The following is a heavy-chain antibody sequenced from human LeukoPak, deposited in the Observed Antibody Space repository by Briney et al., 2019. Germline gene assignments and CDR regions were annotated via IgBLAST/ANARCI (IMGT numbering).Heavy chain of an antibody. CDR3: ARDYDLWSGYSDY. CDR2: IYTSGGT. J-gene: IGHJ4*02. CDR1: GGSISSGSYY. Sequence: SETLSLTCTVSGGSISSGSYYWSWIRQPAGKGLEWIGRIYTSGGTNYNPSLKSRVIISVDTSKNQFSLKLSSVTAADTAVYYCARDYDLWSGYSDYWGQGTLVTVSS. V-gene: IGHV4-61*02. D-gene: IGHD3-3*01.